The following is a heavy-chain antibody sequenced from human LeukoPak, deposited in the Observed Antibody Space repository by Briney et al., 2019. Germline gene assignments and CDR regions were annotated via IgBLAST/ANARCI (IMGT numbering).Heavy chain of an antibody. CDR1: GGSISSSY. D-gene: IGHD5-24*01. V-gene: IGHV4-59*01. J-gene: IGHJ4*02. CDR2: IYYTGST. Sequence: PSETLSLTCTVSGGSISSSYWSWIRQPPGEGLEWIGYIYYTGSTNYNPSLKSRVTISVDTSKNQFFLKLSSVTGADTAVYYCARGGDGYTWNYWGQGTLVTVSS. CDR3: ARGGDGYTWNY.